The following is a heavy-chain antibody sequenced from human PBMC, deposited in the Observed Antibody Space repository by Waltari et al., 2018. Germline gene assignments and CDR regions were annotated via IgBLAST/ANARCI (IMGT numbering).Heavy chain of an antibody. CDR1: GYTFTGYY. Sequence: QVQLVQSGAEVKKPGASVKVSCKASGYTFTGYYMHWVRQATGQGLEWMGWINPNSGGTNYAQKFQGRVTMTRDTSISTAYMELSRLRSDDTAVYYCARAMVRGVIIRVYFDYWGQGTLVTVSS. J-gene: IGHJ4*02. CDR2: INPNSGGT. CDR3: ARAMVRGVIIRVYFDY. D-gene: IGHD3-10*01. V-gene: IGHV1-2*02.